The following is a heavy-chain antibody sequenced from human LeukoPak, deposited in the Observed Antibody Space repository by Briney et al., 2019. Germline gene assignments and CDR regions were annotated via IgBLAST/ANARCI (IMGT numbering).Heavy chain of an antibody. V-gene: IGHV1-46*01. CDR2: INPTGTAT. J-gene: IGHJ6*03. CDR3: ARGGTPSYYYYMDV. CDR1: GYTFINNW. D-gene: IGHD2-21*01. Sequence: GASVKVSCKASGYTFINNWMHWVRQAPGQGLEWIGLINPTGTATLYAQKFQGRVTMTRDMATSTAYMELSRLRSDDTAVYYCARGGTPSYYYYMDVWGKGTTVTVSS.